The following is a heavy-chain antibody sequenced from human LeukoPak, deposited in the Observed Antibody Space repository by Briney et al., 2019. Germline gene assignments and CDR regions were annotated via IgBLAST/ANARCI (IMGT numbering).Heavy chain of an antibody. Sequence: ASVKVSCKAYGYTFTSYYRHWVRQAPGQGLEWMGIINPSGGSTSYAQKFQGRVTMTRDMSTGTVYMELSSLRSEDTAVYYCARGAYYGSGSYGGFYMDVWGKGTTVTVSS. CDR3: ARGAYYGSGSYGGFYMDV. J-gene: IGHJ6*03. CDR1: GYTFTSYY. CDR2: INPSGGST. V-gene: IGHV1-46*01. D-gene: IGHD3-10*01.